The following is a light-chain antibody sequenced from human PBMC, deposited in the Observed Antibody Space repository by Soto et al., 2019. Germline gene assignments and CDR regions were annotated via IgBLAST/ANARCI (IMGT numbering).Light chain of an antibody. V-gene: IGKV1-5*03. CDR2: NAS. CDR1: QSISNY. J-gene: IGKJ1*01. Sequence: DIQLTQSLSTLSASVGDRVTITCRASQSISNYLAWYQQKPGKAPKVLIYNASSLERGVPSRFSGSGSGTEFTLTISSLQPDDFATYYCQHCDSYWTFGQGTKVEIK. CDR3: QHCDSYWT.